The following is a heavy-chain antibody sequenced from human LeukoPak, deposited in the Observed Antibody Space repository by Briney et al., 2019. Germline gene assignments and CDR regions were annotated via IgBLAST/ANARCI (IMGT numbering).Heavy chain of an antibody. J-gene: IGHJ4*02. CDR2: ISWNSGSI. V-gene: IGHV3-9*01. Sequence: GRSLRLSCAASGFTFDDYAMHWVRQAPGKGLEWVSGISWNSGSIGYADSVKGRFTISRDNAKNSLYLQMNSLRAEDTALYYCAKASRGYYDSSGLIDYRGQGTLVTVSS. CDR1: GFTFDDYA. D-gene: IGHD3-22*01. CDR3: AKASRGYYDSSGLIDY.